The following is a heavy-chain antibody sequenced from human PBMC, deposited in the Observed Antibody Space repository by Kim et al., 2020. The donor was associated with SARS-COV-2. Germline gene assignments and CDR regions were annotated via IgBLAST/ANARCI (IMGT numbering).Heavy chain of an antibody. CDR2: IYSGGST. J-gene: IGHJ6*02. Sequence: GGSLRLSCAASGFTVSSNYMSWVRQAPGKGLEWVSVIYSGGSTYYADSVKGRFTISRDNSKNTLYLQMNSLRAEDTAVYYCARDPSPQWLRTAIQKDYYYYGMDVWGQGTTVTVSS. D-gene: IGHD5-12*01. CDR3: ARDPSPQWLRTAIQKDYYYYGMDV. CDR1: GFTVSSNY. V-gene: IGHV3-53*01.